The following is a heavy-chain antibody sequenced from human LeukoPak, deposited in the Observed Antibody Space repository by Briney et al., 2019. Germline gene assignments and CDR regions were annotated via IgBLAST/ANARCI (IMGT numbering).Heavy chain of an antibody. CDR1: GYTFTSYA. D-gene: IGHD6-13*01. Sequence: ASVKVSCKASGYTFTSYAMHWVRQAPGQRLEWMGWINAGNGNTKYSQKFQGRVTITRDTSASTAYMELSSLRSEDTAVYYCARDWSREAGIVAYWGQGTLVTVSS. J-gene: IGHJ4*02. CDR2: INAGNGNT. V-gene: IGHV1-3*01. CDR3: ARDWSREAGIVAY.